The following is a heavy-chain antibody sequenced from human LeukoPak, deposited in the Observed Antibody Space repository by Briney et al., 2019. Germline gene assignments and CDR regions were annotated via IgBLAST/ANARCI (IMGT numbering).Heavy chain of an antibody. D-gene: IGHD5-18*01. CDR2: IKSKTDGGTT. J-gene: IGHJ3*02. Sequence: GGSLRLSCAASGFTFSNAWMSWVRQAPGKGLEWVGRIKSKTDGGTTDYAAPVKGRFTISRDDSKNTLYLQMNSLKTEDTAMYYCTSRNVDTAMVRNDAFDIWGQGTMVTVSS. CDR1: GFTFSNAW. CDR3: TSRNVDTAMVRNDAFDI. V-gene: IGHV3-15*01.